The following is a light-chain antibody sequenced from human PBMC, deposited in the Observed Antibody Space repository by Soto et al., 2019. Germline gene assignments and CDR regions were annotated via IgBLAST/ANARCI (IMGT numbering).Light chain of an antibody. V-gene: IGKV3-20*01. CDR3: QQYRTSPPYT. Sequence: EIVLTQSPGTLSLSPGERATLSCRASHSVSSTYLAWYQQKPGQAPRLLIYGASSRATGIPDRFSGSGSGTDFPLTISRLEPEDFAVYYCQQYRTSPPYTFGQGTKLEIK. J-gene: IGKJ2*01. CDR1: HSVSSTY. CDR2: GAS.